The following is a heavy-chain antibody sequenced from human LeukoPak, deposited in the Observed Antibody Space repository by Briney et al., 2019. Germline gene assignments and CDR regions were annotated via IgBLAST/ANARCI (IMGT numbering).Heavy chain of an antibody. CDR1: GFTFSTYA. D-gene: IGHD6-19*01. Sequence: GGSLRLSCAASGFTFSTYAMHWVRQAPGKGLEWVAVISYDGSNEFYADSVKGRFTISRDNSKNTLYLQMNSLRAEDTAVYYCARPKERAGTRLDYWGQGTLVTVSS. V-gene: IGHV3-30*03. CDR2: ISYDGSNE. CDR3: ARPKERAGTRLDY. J-gene: IGHJ4*02.